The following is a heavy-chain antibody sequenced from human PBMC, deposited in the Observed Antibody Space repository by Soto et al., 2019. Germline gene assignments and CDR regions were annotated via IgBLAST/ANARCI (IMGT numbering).Heavy chain of an antibody. V-gene: IGHV4-30-2*01. CDR1: GGSISSGGYS. CDR2: IYHSGIT. CDR3: ARESTMVRGVDYGMDV. J-gene: IGHJ6*02. Sequence: KPSETLSLTCAVSGGSISSGGYSWSWIRQPPGKGLEWIGYIYHSGITYYNPSLKSRVTISVDRSKNQFSLKLSSVTAADTAVYYSARESTMVRGVDYGMDVWGQGTTFTVSS. D-gene: IGHD3-10*01.